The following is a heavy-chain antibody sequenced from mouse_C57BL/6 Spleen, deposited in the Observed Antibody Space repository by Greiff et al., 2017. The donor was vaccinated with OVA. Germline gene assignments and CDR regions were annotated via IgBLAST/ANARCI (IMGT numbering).Heavy chain of an antibody. J-gene: IGHJ4*01. CDR1: GYTFTSYW. Sequence: QVQLQQPGAELVRPGTSVKLSCKASGYTFTSYWMHWVKQRPGQGLEWIGVIDPSDSYTNYNQKFKGKATLTVDTSSSTAYMQLSSLTSEDSAVYYCARSVYRAMDYWGQGTSVTVSS. CDR3: ARSVYRAMDY. V-gene: IGHV1-59*01. CDR2: IDPSDSYT. D-gene: IGHD2-14*01.